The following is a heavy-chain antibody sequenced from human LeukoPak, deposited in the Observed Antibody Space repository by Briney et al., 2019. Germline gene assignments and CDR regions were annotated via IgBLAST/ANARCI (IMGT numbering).Heavy chain of an antibody. D-gene: IGHD1-1*01. J-gene: IGHJ4*03. Sequence: SETLSLTCAVYGGSFSTYYWSWIRQSPGKGLEWIAEINHRGDTNYNPSVKSRVTISVDTSKNQFSLRVSSLTAADTAVYYCARGPTISETGYFDYWGQGTLVTVSS. CDR2: INHRGDT. V-gene: IGHV4-34*01. CDR3: ARGPTISETGYFDY. CDR1: GGSFSTYY.